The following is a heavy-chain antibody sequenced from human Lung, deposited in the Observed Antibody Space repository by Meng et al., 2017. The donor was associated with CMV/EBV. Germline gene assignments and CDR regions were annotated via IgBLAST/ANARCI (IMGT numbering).Heavy chain of an antibody. CDR1: GFIFSSSS. CDR2: ISISSGYK. CDR3: ARVPYGDYPY. V-gene: IGHV3-21*01. J-gene: IGHJ4*02. D-gene: IGHD4-17*01. Sequence: SCAASGFIFSSSSMNWVRQAPGKGLEWVSSISISSGYKNYADSVKGRFTISRDNAKNSLYLQMNSLRAEDTAVYYCARVPYGDYPYWGQGTLVTGSS.